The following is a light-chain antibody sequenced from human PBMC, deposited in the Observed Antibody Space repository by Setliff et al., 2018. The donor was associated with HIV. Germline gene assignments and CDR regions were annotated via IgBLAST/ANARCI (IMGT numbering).Light chain of an antibody. Sequence: QSALTQPASVSGSPGQSITISCTGTSSDIGGYDYVSWYRQHPGKAPKLMISDVSNRPSGVSNRFSGSKSGNTASLTISGLQAEDEADYYCSSYTSSTPLYVFGPGTKVTVL. V-gene: IGLV2-14*03. CDR1: SSDIGGYDY. J-gene: IGLJ1*01. CDR3: SSYTSSTPLYV. CDR2: DVS.